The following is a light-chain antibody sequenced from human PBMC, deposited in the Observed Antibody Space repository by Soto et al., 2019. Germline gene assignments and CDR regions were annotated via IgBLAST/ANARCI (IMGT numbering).Light chain of an antibody. CDR2: GAS. CDR1: QSVSSNF. J-gene: IGKJ1*01. V-gene: IGKV3-20*01. CDR3: HQYGSSPRT. Sequence: TVLTQSPGTLSLSPGDRATLSCRASQSVSSNFLAWYQQKPGQAPRLLIYGASIRATGIPDRFSGSGSGTDFPLTIRRLEPEDFAMYFCHQYGSSPRTFGEGTKVEIK.